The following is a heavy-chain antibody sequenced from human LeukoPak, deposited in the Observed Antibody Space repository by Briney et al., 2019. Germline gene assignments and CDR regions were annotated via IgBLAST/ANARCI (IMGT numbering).Heavy chain of an antibody. CDR1: GYTLTELS. Sequence: ASVKVSCKVSGYTLTELSMHWVRQAPGKGLEWMGGFDPEDGETIYAQKFQGRVTMTEDTSTDTAYMGLSSLRSEDTAVYYCATLVGDIVVVDTWFDPWGQGTLVTVSS. V-gene: IGHV1-24*01. CDR3: ATLVGDIVVVDTWFDP. CDR2: FDPEDGET. D-gene: IGHD2-2*01. J-gene: IGHJ5*02.